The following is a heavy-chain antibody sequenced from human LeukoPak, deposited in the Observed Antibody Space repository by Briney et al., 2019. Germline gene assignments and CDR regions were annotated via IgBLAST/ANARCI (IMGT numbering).Heavy chain of an antibody. J-gene: IGHJ6*02. CDR2: INYIRTT. CDR3: ARSYSSSDHYYYYGMDV. CDR1: GGSISSYY. D-gene: IGHD6-13*01. V-gene: IGHV4-59*08. Sequence: SETLSLTCTVSGGSISSYYWNWIRQPPGKGLEWIGYINYIRTTDYNPSLKSRVTISLDTSKNRFSLKLISVTAADTAMYYCARSYSSSDHYYYYGMDVWGQGTTVTVSS.